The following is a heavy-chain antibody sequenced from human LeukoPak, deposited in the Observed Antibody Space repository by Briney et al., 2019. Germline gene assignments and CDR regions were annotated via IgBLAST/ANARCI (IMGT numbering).Heavy chain of an antibody. V-gene: IGHV4-34*01. Sequence: SETLSLTCAVYGGSFSGYYWSWIRQPPGKGLEWIGEINHRGSTNYNPSLKSRVTMSVDTSKNQFSLKLSSVTAADTAVYYCARDVVAAPGTWDYWGQGTLVTVSS. CDR1: GGSFSGYY. CDR2: INHRGST. D-gene: IGHD6-13*01. J-gene: IGHJ4*02. CDR3: ARDVVAAPGTWDY.